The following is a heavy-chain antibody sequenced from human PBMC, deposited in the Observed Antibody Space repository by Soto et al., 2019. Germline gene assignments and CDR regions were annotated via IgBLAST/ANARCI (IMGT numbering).Heavy chain of an antibody. D-gene: IGHD3-10*02. CDR1: RASVSTGAYY. J-gene: IGHJ4*02. CDR2: IDNSGST. V-gene: IGHV4-31*03. Sequence: PSETLSLTCTVSRASVSTGAYYWTWIRQHPGKGLEWIGYIDNSGSTYYNPSLTGRVDISVDTSKNEFSLNLQSLTAADTAFYYCAGAVSDFDVRRYRTSYFDQWGQGILVTVSS. CDR3: AGAVSDFDVRRYRTSYFDQ.